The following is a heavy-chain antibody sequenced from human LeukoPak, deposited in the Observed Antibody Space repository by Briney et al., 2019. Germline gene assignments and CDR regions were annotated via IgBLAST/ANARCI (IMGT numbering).Heavy chain of an antibody. CDR3: ARGSSWYGGNWFDP. J-gene: IGHJ5*02. CDR1: GGSFSGYY. CDR2: INHSGNT. Sequence: SETLSLTCAVYGGSFSGYYWSWIRQPPGKGLEWIGEINHSGNTNYNPSLKSRVTISVDTSKNQFSLKLSSVTAADTAVYYCARGSSWYGGNWFDPWGQGTLVTVSS. D-gene: IGHD6-13*01. V-gene: IGHV4-34*01.